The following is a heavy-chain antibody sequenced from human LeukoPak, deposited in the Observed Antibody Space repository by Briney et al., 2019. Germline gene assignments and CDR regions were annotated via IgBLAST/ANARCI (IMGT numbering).Heavy chain of an antibody. J-gene: IGHJ4*02. CDR2: ISAYNGNT. CDR3: ARQNYYDSSGYYTY. D-gene: IGHD3-22*01. Sequence: ASVKVSCKASGYTFTSYGISWVRQAPGQGLEWMGWISAYNGNTNYAQKLQGRVTMTTDTSTSTAYMELRSLRSDDTAVYYCARQNYYDSSGYYTYWGRGTLVTVSS. V-gene: IGHV1-18*01. CDR1: GYTFTSYG.